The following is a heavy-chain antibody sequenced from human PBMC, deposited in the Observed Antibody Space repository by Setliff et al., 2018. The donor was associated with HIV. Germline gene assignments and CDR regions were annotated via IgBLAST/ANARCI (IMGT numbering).Heavy chain of an antibody. D-gene: IGHD2-8*02. CDR3: STGPTRVSDGVADF. CDR2: IKSNSDGGTS. Sequence: GGSLRLSCAASGFTFHYYAMHWVRQAPGKGLEWVGRIKSNSDGGTSDYAAAVKDRFSFSRDDSKFMLYLQMDSLEIEDTAVYFCSTGPTRVSDGVADFWGPGTLVTVSS. V-gene: IGHV3-15*01. J-gene: IGHJ4*02. CDR1: GFTFHYYA.